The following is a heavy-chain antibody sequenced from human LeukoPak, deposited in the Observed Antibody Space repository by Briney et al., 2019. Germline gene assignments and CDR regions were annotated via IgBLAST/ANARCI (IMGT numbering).Heavy chain of an antibody. CDR3: ARDHEPMKYYGTSDY. CDR1: GYTFSGYY. CDR2: ISAYNGNT. J-gene: IGHJ4*02. V-gene: IGHV1-18*04. D-gene: IGHD4/OR15-4a*01. Sequence: GASVKVSCKASGYTFSGYYMHWVRQAPGQGLEWMGWISAYNGNTNYAQKLQGRVTMTTDTSTSTAYMELRSLRSDDTAVYYCARDHEPMKYYGTSDYWGQGTLVTVSS.